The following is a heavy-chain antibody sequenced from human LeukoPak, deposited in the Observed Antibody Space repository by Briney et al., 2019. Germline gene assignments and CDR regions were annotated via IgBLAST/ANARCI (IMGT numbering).Heavy chain of an antibody. D-gene: IGHD5-18*01. CDR1: GFTFSNAW. V-gene: IGHV3-15*01. CDR3: TTVPGYSYGPQGP. Sequence: GGSLRLSSAASGFTFSNAWMSWVRQAPGKGLEWVGRIKSKTDGGTTDYAAPVKGRFTISRDDSKNTLYLQMNSLKTEDTAVYYCTTVPGYSYGPQGPWGQGTLVTVSS. CDR2: IKSKTDGGTT. J-gene: IGHJ5*02.